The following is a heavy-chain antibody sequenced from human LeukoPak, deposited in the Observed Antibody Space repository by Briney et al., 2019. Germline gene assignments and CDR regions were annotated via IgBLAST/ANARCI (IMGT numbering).Heavy chain of an antibody. Sequence: PSGTLSLTCAVSGGSISSSNWWSWVRQPPGKGLEWIGEIYHSGSTNYNPSLKSRVTISVDKSKNQFSLKLSSVTAADTAVYYCARDPYDYSKHRAPSYYYGMDVWGQGTTVTVSS. J-gene: IGHJ6*02. CDR2: IYHSGST. D-gene: IGHD4-11*01. CDR1: GGSISSSNW. V-gene: IGHV4-4*02. CDR3: ARDPYDYSKHRAPSYYYGMDV.